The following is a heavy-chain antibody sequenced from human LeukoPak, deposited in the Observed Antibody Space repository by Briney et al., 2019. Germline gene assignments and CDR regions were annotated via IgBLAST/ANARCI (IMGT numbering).Heavy chain of an antibody. J-gene: IGHJ4*02. CDR1: GFTFSDYY. V-gene: IGHV3-11*01. D-gene: IGHD2-21*02. CDR2: ISSSGSTI. CDR3: ARDKCGGDCYYPDY. Sequence: GGSLRLSCAASGFTFSDYYMSWIRQAPGKGLEWVSYISSSGSTIYYADSVKGRFTISRDNAKNSLYLQMNSLRAEDAAVYYCARDKCGGDCYYPDYWGQGTLVTVSS.